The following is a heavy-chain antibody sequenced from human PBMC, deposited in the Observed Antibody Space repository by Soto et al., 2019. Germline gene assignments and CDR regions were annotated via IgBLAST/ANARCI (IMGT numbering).Heavy chain of an antibody. Sequence: ASVKVSCKASGYTFTNYYMHWVRQAPGQGLEWMGIINPSGGSTKYAQKFQGRITMTRDTSTNTVYMELSSLRSEGTAVYYCARDLRPSITVFGVETTAAFDIWGQGTMVTVSS. J-gene: IGHJ3*02. CDR1: GYTFTNYY. V-gene: IGHV1-46*01. D-gene: IGHD3-3*01. CDR2: INPSGGST. CDR3: ARDLRPSITVFGVETTAAFDI.